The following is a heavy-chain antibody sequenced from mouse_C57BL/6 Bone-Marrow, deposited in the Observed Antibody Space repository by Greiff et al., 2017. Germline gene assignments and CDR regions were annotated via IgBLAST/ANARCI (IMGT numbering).Heavy chain of an antibody. Sequence: EVQLVESGAELVRPGASVKLSCTASGFNIKDYYMHWVKQRPEQGLEWIGWIDPENGDTEYASKFQGKATITADTSSNTAYLQLSSLTSEDTAVYYCSTVLYPYYFDYWGQGTTLTVSA. J-gene: IGHJ2*01. CDR2: IDPENGDT. V-gene: IGHV14-4*01. D-gene: IGHD2-12*01. CDR3: STVLYPYYFDY. CDR1: GFNIKDYY.